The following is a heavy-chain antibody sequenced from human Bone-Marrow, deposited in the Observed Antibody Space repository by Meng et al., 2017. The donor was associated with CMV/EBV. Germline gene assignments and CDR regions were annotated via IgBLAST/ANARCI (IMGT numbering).Heavy chain of an antibody. CDR1: GFTVSSNY. D-gene: IGHD7-27*01. V-gene: IGHV3-73*01. CDR2: IRSKANSYAT. Sequence: GKSLKISCAASGFTVSSNYMSWVRQAPGKGLEWVGRIRSKANSYATAYAASVKGRFTISRDDSKNTAYPQMNSLKTEDTAVYYCTRHVVVGTGVNLFDYWGQGTLVTVSS. CDR3: TRHVVVGTGVNLFDY. J-gene: IGHJ4*02.